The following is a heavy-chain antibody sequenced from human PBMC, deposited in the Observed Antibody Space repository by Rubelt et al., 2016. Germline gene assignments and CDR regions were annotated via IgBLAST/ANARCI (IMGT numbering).Heavy chain of an antibody. Sequence: EVQLVESGGGLVQPGGSLRLSCAASGFSFDNCAMHWVRQTPGKGLEWVSSISWNSGTIDYADSVKGRFTISRDNAKNTLYLQMNSLRAEDTAVYYCARDPRKYYYYYGMDVWGQGTTVTVSS. V-gene: IGHV3-9*01. CDR1: GFSFDNCA. J-gene: IGHJ6*02. CDR3: ARDPRKYYYYYGMDV. CDR2: ISWNSGTI.